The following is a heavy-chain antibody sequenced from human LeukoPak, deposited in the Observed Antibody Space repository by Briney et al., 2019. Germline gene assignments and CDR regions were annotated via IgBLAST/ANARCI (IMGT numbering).Heavy chain of an antibody. CDR2: INPNSGGT. V-gene: IGHV1-2*02. Sequence: GASVTVSCKASGYTFTGYYMHWVRQAPGQGLEWMGWINPNSGGTNYAQKFQGRVTMTRDTSISTAYMELSRLRSDDTAVYYCAREGGIVLIVYATSPLGDLNSDFDYWGQGTLVTVSS. CDR1: GYTFTGYY. CDR3: AREGGIVLIVYATSPLGDLNSDFDY. D-gene: IGHD2-8*01. J-gene: IGHJ4*02.